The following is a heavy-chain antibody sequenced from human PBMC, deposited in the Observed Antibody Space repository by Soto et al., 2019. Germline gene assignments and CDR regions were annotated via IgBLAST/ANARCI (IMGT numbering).Heavy chain of an antibody. CDR3: ARDSPADCSSTRCYIDY. J-gene: IGHJ4*02. V-gene: IGHV1-69*08. CDR1: GGTFSSYT. D-gene: IGHD2-2*01. Sequence: QVQLVQSGSEVKKPGSSVKVSCKASGGTFSSYTISCVRQAPGQGVEWMGRIIPSLGIANYAQKFQGRVTIPADNSTSTAYMELSSLRSEDTAVYYCARDSPADCSSTRCYIDYWGQGTLVTVSS. CDR2: IIPSLGIA.